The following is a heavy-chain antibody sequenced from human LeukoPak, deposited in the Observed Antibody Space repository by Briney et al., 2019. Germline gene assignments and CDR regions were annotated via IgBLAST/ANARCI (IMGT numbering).Heavy chain of an antibody. J-gene: IGHJ4*02. Sequence: GESLKISCKCSGYTFTSYCIGWVRQMPAKGLEWMGIIYPVDSDTRYSPSCQGQVTISAYKSISTSSLQCSTLKPPDTATWSCARQRDSAYYDFWSGYFFFDYWGQGTLVTVSS. D-gene: IGHD3-3*01. CDR1: GYTFTSYC. V-gene: IGHV5-51*01. CDR2: IYPVDSDT. CDR3: ARQRDSAYYDFWSGYFFFDY.